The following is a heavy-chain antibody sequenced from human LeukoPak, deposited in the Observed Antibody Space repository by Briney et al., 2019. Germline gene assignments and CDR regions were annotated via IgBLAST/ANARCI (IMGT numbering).Heavy chain of an antibody. V-gene: IGHV1-69*01. CDR2: IIPIFGTA. D-gene: IGHD1-1*01. CDR3: ARAHRQLERLGRYYFDY. Sequence: GASVKVSCKASGGTFSNHAVSWVRQAPGQGLEWMGGIIPIFGTANYAQKFQGRVTITADESTSTAHMELSSLRSEDTAVYYCARAHRQLERLGRYYFDYWGQGTLVTVSS. CDR1: GGTFSNHA. J-gene: IGHJ4*02.